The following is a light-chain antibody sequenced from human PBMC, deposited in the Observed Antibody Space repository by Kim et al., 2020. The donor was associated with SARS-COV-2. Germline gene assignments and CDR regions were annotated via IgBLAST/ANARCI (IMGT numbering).Light chain of an antibody. CDR2: GAS. CDR1: PRVTSTY. J-gene: IGKJ5*01. CDR3: QHYSTSTT. Sequence: PGARATLPCRASPRVTSTYLAWYPQKPGQAPRLLIFGASSRAAGLPDRISGSGSGTDFTLTISRLEPEDFAVYYCQHYSTSTTFGQGTRLEIK. V-gene: IGKV3-20*01.